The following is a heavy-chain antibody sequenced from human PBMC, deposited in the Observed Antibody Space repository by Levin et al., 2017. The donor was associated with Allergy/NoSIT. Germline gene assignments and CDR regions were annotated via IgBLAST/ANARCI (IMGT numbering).Heavy chain of an antibody. CDR2: ISGSGDAT. J-gene: IGHJ4*02. Sequence: QSGESLKISCAASGFTFSSDVMSWVRQAPGKGLEWVSGISGSGDATYYADSVRGRFTISRDNSKNMFSLQMNSLRAEDTALYYCAKGSYCSAGTCYSRLGYWGQGTLVTVSS. CDR1: GFTFSSDV. CDR3: AKGSYCSAGTCYSRLGY. D-gene: IGHD2-15*01. V-gene: IGHV3-23*01.